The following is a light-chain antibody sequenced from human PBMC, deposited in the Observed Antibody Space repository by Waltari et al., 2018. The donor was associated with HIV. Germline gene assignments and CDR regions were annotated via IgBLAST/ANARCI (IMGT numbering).Light chain of an antibody. J-gene: IGLJ2*01. V-gene: IGLV2-8*01. CDR3: SSYAGSNTLI. CDR2: EVT. Sequence: QSALTQPPSASGSPGHSVTLSCTGTSSDVGAYNYVSWYQQHPGKTPKLRIYEVTKQHSGVPDRCAASKAGNTASLTVSGRQTDDEAEYYCSSYAGSNTLIFGGGTNLIVL. CDR1: SSDVGAYNY.